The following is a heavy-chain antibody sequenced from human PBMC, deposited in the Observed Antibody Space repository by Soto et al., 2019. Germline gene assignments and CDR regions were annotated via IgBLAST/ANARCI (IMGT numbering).Heavy chain of an antibody. CDR1: GFTVSSYA. CDR2: ISGSGGST. CDR3: AKEGEMATARYYYYGMDV. Sequence: GGSLRIGGAASGFTVSSYAMSWVRQAPGKGLEWVSAISGSGGSTYYADPVKGRFTISRDNSKNTLYLQMNSLRAEDTAVYYCAKEGEMATARYYYYGMDVWGQGTTVTVSS. J-gene: IGHJ6*02. D-gene: IGHD5-18*01. V-gene: IGHV3-23*01.